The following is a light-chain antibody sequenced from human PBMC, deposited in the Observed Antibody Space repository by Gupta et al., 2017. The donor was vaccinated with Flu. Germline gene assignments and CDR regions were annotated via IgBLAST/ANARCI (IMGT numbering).Light chain of an antibody. V-gene: IGLV2-14*01. CDR2: EVS. CDR1: SSDVGGYDY. CDR3: SSYASSSSLV. J-gene: IGLJ3*02. Sequence: SITISCTGTSSDVGGYDYVSWYQHHPDKAPKLMIYEVSNRPSGVSNRFFGSKSGNTASLTISGLQAEDEADYYCSSYASSSSLVFGGGTKVTVL.